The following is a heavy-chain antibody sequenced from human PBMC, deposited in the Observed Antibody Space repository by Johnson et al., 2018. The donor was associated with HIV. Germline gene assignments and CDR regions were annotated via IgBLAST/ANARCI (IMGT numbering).Heavy chain of an antibody. D-gene: IGHD6-6*01. CDR2: IWYDGSNN. J-gene: IGHJ3*02. CDR1: GFTFSNYA. Sequence: QVQLVESGGGVVQPGRSLRLSCAASGFTFSNYAMHWVRQAPGKGLEWVAVIWYDGSNNYYADSVKGRFTISRDNSKNTLYLQMNSLRPEDTAVYYCARDSSNSFRFEMYAFDIWGQGTMVTVSS. CDR3: ARDSSNSFRFEMYAFDI. V-gene: IGHV3-30*19.